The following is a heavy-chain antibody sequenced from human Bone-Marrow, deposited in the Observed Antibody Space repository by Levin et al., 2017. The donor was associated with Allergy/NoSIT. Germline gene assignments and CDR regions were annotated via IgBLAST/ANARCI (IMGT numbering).Heavy chain of an antibody. CDR2: IGSGGGGT. Sequence: GGSLRLSCATSGFTFSSHDMSWVRQAPGKGLEWVSAIGSGGGGTYYADSVRGRFTISRDNSRNTLYLQMNSLRPDDTALYYCAKGGGSSRGFGPDYWGQGTLVTVSS. J-gene: IGHJ4*02. CDR3: AKGGGSSRGFGPDY. V-gene: IGHV3-23*01. CDR1: GFTFSSHD. D-gene: IGHD2-2*01.